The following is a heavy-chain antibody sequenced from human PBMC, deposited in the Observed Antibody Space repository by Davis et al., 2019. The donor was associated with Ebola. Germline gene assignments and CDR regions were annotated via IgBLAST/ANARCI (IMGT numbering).Heavy chain of an antibody. J-gene: IGHJ4*02. V-gene: IGHV1-18*01. Sequence: AASVKVSCKASGGTFSSYTISWVRQAPGQGLEWMGWISAYNGNTNYAQKLQGRVTMTTDTSTSTAYMELRSLRSDDTAVYYCARDPWVRALDYWGQGTLVTVSS. CDR2: ISAYNGNT. CDR1: GGTFSSYT. D-gene: IGHD3-10*01. CDR3: ARDPWVRALDY.